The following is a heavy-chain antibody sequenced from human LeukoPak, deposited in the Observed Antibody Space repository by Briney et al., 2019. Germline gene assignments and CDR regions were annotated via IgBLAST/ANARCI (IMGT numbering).Heavy chain of an antibody. Sequence: GASVKVSCKASGYTFTGYYMHWVRQAPGQGLEWMGWMNPNSGNTGYAQKFRGRVTMTRNTSISTAYMELSSLRSEDTAVYYCARARLGDLPAVYWGQGTLVTVSS. CDR3: ARARLGDLPAVY. V-gene: IGHV1-8*02. J-gene: IGHJ4*02. CDR1: GYTFTGYY. D-gene: IGHD2-21*02. CDR2: MNPNSGNT.